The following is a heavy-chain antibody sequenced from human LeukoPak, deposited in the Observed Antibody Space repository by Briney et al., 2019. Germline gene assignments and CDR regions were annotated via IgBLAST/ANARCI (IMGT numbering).Heavy chain of an antibody. Sequence: PSETLSLTCAVYGGSFSGYYWTWIRQPPGKGLEWIGEIHHSGSANYNPSLKSRVTMSVDTSKSQFSLKLSSVTAADTAVYYCARAPYCSSTTCFGSYYNLGYWGQGTPVTVSS. CDR1: GGSFSGYY. V-gene: IGHV4-34*01. CDR2: IHHSGSA. D-gene: IGHD2-2*01. J-gene: IGHJ4*02. CDR3: ARAPYCSSTTCFGSYYNLGY.